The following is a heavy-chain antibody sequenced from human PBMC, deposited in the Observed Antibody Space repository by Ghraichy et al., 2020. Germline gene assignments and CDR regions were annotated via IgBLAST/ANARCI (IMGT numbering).Heavy chain of an antibody. Sequence: GESLNISCAASGFTFSGYAMNWVRQAPGKGLEWVSSISSGSNFIYYADSVRGRFTISRDNAKNSVYLQMNSLRAEDTAVYYCARGSSVDYGGNFDDYWGQGTLVTVSS. D-gene: IGHD4-23*01. CDR1: GFTFSGYA. J-gene: IGHJ4*02. CDR2: ISSGSNFI. V-gene: IGHV3-21*01. CDR3: ARGSSVDYGGNFDDY.